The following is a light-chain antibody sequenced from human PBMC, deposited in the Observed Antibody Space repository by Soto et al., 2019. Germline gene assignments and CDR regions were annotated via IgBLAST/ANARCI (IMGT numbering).Light chain of an antibody. CDR1: QSISNW. CDR3: QQSYSTTWT. J-gene: IGKJ1*01. Sequence: DIQMTQSPSTLSASVGDRVTITCRASQSISNWLAWYQQKPGKAPTLLIYDVSRLESGVPSRFSGSGSETDFTLTISSLQPEDFATYSCQQSYSTTWTFGQGTKVDIK. V-gene: IGKV1-5*01. CDR2: DVS.